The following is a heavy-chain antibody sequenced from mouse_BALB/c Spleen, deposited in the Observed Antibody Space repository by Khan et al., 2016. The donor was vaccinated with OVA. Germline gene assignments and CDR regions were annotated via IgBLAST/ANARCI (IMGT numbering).Heavy chain of an antibody. CDR1: GYIFTSYW. J-gene: IGHJ2*01. D-gene: IGHD2-1*01. CDR2: IYPGTGNT. CDR3: ARYYGNYFDY. Sequence: QVQLKESGAELVRPGASVKLSCKTSGYIFTSYWIHWVKQRSGQGLEWIARIYPGTGNTNYNEKFKGKAIVTADKSSSTVYMQLSSLTSEDSAVYFCARYYGNYFDYWGQGTTLTVSS. V-gene: IGHV1-76*01.